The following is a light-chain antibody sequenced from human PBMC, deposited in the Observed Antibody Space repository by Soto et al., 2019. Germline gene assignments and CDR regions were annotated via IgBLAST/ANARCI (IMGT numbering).Light chain of an antibody. J-gene: IGKJ2*01. V-gene: IGKV1-39*01. CDR1: QSISSY. CDR3: QQSYSTLMYT. Sequence: DIQMTQSPSSLSASVGDRVTITCRASQSISSYLNWYRQKPGKAPKLLIYAASSLQSGVPSRLSGSGSGTDFTLTISSLQPEDFATYYCQQSYSTLMYTFGQGTKLEIK. CDR2: AAS.